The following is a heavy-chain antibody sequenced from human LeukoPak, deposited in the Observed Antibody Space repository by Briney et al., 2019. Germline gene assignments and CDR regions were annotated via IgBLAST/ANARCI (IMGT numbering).Heavy chain of an antibody. D-gene: IGHD2-2*01. CDR1: GFTFSSCA. V-gene: IGHV3-23*01. Sequence: PGGSLRLSCAASGFTFSSCAMNWVRQAPGKGLEWVSAVSGSGASTYYADSVKGRFTISRDNSKNTLYLQMNSLRAEDTAVYYCAKDRSTSGGLLSGDAFDIWGQGTMVTVSS. CDR3: AKDRSTSGGLLSGDAFDI. J-gene: IGHJ3*02. CDR2: VSGSGAST.